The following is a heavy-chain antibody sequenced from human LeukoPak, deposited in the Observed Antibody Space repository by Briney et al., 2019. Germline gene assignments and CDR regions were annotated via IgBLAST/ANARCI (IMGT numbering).Heavy chain of an antibody. J-gene: IGHJ4*02. D-gene: IGHD4-17*01. CDR2: INPNSGDT. CDR3: ARDLRYGDWATYFDY. Sequence: ASVKVSCKASGYTFTDYFMHWVRQAPGQGLEWMGWINPNSGDTNYAQKFQGRVTMTRDTSISTAYMDLNRLRAEDTAVYYCARDLRYGDWATYFDYWGQGTLVTVSS. CDR1: GYTFTDYF. V-gene: IGHV1-2*02.